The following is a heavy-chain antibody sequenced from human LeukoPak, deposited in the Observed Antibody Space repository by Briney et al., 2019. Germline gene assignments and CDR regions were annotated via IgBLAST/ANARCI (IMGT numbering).Heavy chain of an antibody. V-gene: IGHV3-21*01. J-gene: IGHJ3*02. CDR1: GFTFSSYS. CDR2: ISSSSSYI. D-gene: IGHD3-22*01. Sequence: GGSLRLSCAASGFTFSSYSMNWVRQAPGKGLEWVSSISSSSSYIYYADSVKGRFTISRDNAKNSLYLQMNSLRAEDTAVYYCARGKTYYDISKDAFDIWGQGTMVTVSS. CDR3: ARGKTYYDISKDAFDI.